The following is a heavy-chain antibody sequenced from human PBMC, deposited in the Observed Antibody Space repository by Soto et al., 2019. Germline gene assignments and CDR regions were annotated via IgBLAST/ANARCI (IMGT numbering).Heavy chain of an antibody. CDR3: AKDIVATSNDY. CDR2: ISYDGSNK. Sequence: QXQLVESGGXXVQPGRSLRLSCAASGFTFSSYGMXWVRQAPGKGLEWVAVISYDGSNKYYADSVKGRFTISRDNSKNTLYLQMNSLRAQDTAVYYCAKDIVATSNDYWGQGTLVTVSS. D-gene: IGHD5-12*01. J-gene: IGHJ4*02. CDR1: GFTFSSYG. V-gene: IGHV3-30*18.